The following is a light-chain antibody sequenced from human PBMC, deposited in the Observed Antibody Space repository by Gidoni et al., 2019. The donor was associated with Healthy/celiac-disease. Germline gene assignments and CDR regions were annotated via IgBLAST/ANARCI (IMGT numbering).Light chain of an antibody. V-gene: IGKV1-5*03. CDR3: QQYNSYLYT. CDR1: QSMSSW. CDR2: KAS. Sequence: DIQMTQSPSTRSASVGDRVTITCRASQSMSSWLAWDQQKPGKAPKLLIYKASSVESGGPSRFSGSGSGTEFTLTISSLQPDDFATYYCQQYNSYLYTCGQGTKLEIK. J-gene: IGKJ2*01.